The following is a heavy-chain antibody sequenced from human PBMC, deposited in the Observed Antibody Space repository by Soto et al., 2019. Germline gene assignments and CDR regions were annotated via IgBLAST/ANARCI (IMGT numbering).Heavy chain of an antibody. CDR3: ARGVTTMLYYYYGMDV. CDR1: GGSIISSNW. Sequence: TSETLYLTCAVSGGSIISSNWWSLVRQPPGKGLEWIGEIYHSGSTNYNPSLKSRVTISVDKSKNQFSLKLSSVTAADTAVYYCARGVTTMLYYYYGMDVWGQGTTVTVSS. D-gene: IGHD4-17*01. CDR2: IYHSGST. V-gene: IGHV4-4*02. J-gene: IGHJ6*02.